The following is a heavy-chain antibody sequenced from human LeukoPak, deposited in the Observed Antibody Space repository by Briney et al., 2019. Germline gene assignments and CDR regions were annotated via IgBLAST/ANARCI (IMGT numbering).Heavy chain of an antibody. D-gene: IGHD3-10*01. J-gene: IGHJ4*02. V-gene: IGHV3-66*01. Sequence: GGSLRLSCAASGFTVSSNYMSWVRQAPGKGLEWVSVIYSGGSTYYADSVKGRFTISRDNAKNSLYLQMNSLRAEDTAVYYCARDLLDYGSGSYADYWGQGTLVTVSS. CDR2: IYSGGST. CDR1: GFTVSSNY. CDR3: ARDLLDYGSGSYADY.